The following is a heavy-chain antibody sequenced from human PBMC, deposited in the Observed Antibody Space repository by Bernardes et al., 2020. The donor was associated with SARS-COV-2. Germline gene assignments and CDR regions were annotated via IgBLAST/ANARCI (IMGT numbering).Heavy chain of an antibody. V-gene: IGHV4-59*08. Sequence: SEPLSLTCTVSGGSISSYYWSWIRQPPGKGLEWIGYIYYSGSTNYNPSLKSRVTISVDTSKNQFSLKLSSVTATDTAVYYCARSGYSYGPTFDYWGQGTLVTVSS. CDR2: IYYSGST. CDR3: ARSGYSYGPTFDY. CDR1: GGSISSYY. D-gene: IGHD5-18*01. J-gene: IGHJ4*02.